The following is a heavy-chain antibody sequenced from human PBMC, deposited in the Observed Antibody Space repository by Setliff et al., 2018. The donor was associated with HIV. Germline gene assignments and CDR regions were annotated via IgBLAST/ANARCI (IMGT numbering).Heavy chain of an antibody. CDR3: ATYSASWPDY. CDR1: GGSLSGHY. Sequence: PSETLSLTCAVYGGSLSGHYWSWIRQPPGKGLEWIGESNHVGRTNYNPSLKSRVTVSVDTSKSQFSLKLSSVTAADTAVYYCATYSASWPDYWGQGTLVTVSS. V-gene: IGHV4-34*01. CDR2: SNHVGRT. D-gene: IGHD6-13*01. J-gene: IGHJ4*02.